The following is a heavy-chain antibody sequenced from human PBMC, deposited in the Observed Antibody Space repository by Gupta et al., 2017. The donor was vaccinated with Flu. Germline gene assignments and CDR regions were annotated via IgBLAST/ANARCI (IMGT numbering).Heavy chain of an antibody. D-gene: IGHD2-2*02. Sequence: EVQLLESGGGLVQPGGSLRLSCAASGFTFSSYAMSWVRQAPGKGLEWVSAISGSGGSTYYADSVKGRFTISRDNSKNTLYLQMNSLRAEDTAVYYCAKELLPQKEGIVVVPAAIFDVWGQGTTVTVSS. J-gene: IGHJ6*02. CDR3: AKELLPQKEGIVVVPAAIFDV. CDR2: ISGSGGST. V-gene: IGHV3-23*01. CDR1: GFTFSSYA.